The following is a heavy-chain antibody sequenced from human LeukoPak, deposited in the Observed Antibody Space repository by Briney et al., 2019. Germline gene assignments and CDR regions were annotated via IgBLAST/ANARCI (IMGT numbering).Heavy chain of an antibody. CDR2: IKQDGSEK. CDR1: GFTSRSYW. Sequence: RPGGSLRLSCAASGFTSRSYWMSWVRQAPGKGLEWVANIKQDGSEKYYVDSVKGRFTISRDNAKNSLYLQMNSLRAEDTAVYYCARLTYSSGWYVEDYWGQGTLVTVSS. D-gene: IGHD6-19*01. J-gene: IGHJ4*02. V-gene: IGHV3-7*01. CDR3: ARLTYSSGWYVEDY.